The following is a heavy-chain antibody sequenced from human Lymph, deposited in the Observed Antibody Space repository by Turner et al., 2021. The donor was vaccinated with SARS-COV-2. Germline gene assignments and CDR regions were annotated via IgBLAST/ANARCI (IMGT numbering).Heavy chain of an antibody. CDR2: ISYDGSDN. CDR1: GFTFSSDA. J-gene: IGHJ4*02. D-gene: IGHD3-22*01. V-gene: IGHV3-30*01. Sequence: QVPLVESGGGVVQPGRSLILSCAASGFTFSSDAMHCGRQAPGKLLEWVSFISYDGSDNYFADSVKGRFTFSRDNSKNTLYLQMNSLRAEDTAVYYCARDRDSSGWVDYWGQGTLVTVSS. CDR3: ARDRDSSGWVDY.